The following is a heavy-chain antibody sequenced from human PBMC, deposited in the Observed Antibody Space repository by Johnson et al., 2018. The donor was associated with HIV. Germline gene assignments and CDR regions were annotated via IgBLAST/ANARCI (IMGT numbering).Heavy chain of an antibody. J-gene: IGHJ3*02. CDR2: ISGDGSSS. D-gene: IGHD3-10*01. CDR1: GFTFSSYA. CDR3: AREIIFRGAFDI. Sequence: MLLVESGGGVVRPGGSLRLSCAASGFTFSSYAMSWVRQAPGKGLMWVSRISGDGSSSSYADSVKGRFTISRDNAKNTLYLQLNSLRAEDTAVYYCAREIIFRGAFDIWGQGTMVTVSS. V-gene: IGHV3-23*04.